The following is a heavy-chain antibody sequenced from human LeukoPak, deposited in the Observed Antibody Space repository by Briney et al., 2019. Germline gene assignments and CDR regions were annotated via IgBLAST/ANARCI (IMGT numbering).Heavy chain of an antibody. CDR1: GCTVSNIH. CDR2: VYIDGST. D-gene: IGHD2-2*01. CDR3: ARDEMPAPFTY. V-gene: IGHV3-66*01. J-gene: IGHJ4*02. Sequence: GGSLRLSCAASGCTVSNIHMSWVRQAPGKGLEWVSMVYIDGSTYYTDSVKGRFTISRDDSKNTIFLQMNTLGAEDTAVYYCARDEMPAPFTYWGQGTLVTVSS.